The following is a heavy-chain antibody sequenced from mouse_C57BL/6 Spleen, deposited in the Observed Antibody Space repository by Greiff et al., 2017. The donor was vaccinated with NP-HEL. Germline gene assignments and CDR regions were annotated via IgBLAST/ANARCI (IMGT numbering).Heavy chain of an antibody. CDR1: GYTFTDYY. V-gene: IGHV1-26*01. J-gene: IGHJ3*01. Sequence: VQLQQSGPELVKPGASVKISCKASGYTFTDYYMNWVKQSHGKSLEWIGDINPNNGGTSYNQKFKGKATLTVDKSSSTAYMELRSLTSEDSAVYYCARSLTLAYWGQGTLVTVSA. D-gene: IGHD5-1*01. CDR2: INPNNGGT. CDR3: ARSLTLAY.